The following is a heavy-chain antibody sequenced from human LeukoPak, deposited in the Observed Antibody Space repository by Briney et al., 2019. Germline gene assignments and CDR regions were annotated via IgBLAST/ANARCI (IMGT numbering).Heavy chain of an antibody. CDR3: ARSIIHSSGWFFRYYYYYMDV. D-gene: IGHD6-19*01. Sequence: SETLSLTCTVSGGSISSSSYYWGWIRQPPGKGLEWIGSIYYSGSTYYNPSLKSRVTISVDTSKNQFSLQLNSVTPEDTAVYYCARSIIHSSGWFFRYYYYYMDVWGKGTTVTVSS. V-gene: IGHV4-39*01. CDR1: GGSISSSSYY. J-gene: IGHJ6*03. CDR2: IYYSGST.